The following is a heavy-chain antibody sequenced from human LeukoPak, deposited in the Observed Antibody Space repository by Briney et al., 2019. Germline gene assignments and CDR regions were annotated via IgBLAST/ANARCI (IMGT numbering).Heavy chain of an antibody. J-gene: IGHJ5*02. Sequence: PGGSLRLSCAASGFTFSSYGMHWVRQAPGKGLEWVAVIWYDGSNKYYADSVKGRFTISRDNSKNTLYLQMNSLRAEDTAVYYCANMPDYDLNWFDPWGQGTLVTVSS. D-gene: IGHD3-3*01. CDR3: ANMPDYDLNWFDP. CDR1: GFTFSSYG. V-gene: IGHV3-33*06. CDR2: IWYDGSNK.